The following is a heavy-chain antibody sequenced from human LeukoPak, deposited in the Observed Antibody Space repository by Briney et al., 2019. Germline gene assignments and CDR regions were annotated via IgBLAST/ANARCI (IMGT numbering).Heavy chain of an antibody. Sequence: ASVKVSCKASEYTFTGYYMHWVRQAPGEGLEWMGWINPNSGGTHYAPKFQGRVTMTRDTSISTAYMELSRLRSDDTAVYYCARGPYVPFPNWYFDLWGRGTLVTVSS. CDR1: EYTFTGYY. V-gene: IGHV1-2*02. D-gene: IGHD3-10*02. CDR3: ARGPYVPFPNWYFDL. J-gene: IGHJ2*01. CDR2: INPNSGGT.